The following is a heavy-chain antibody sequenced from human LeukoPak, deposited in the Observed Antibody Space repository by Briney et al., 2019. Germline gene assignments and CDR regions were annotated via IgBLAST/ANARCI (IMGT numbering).Heavy chain of an antibody. CDR1: GFTFSNNW. CDR2: VKKDESEK. CDR3: ARGIAAAGAFDI. D-gene: IGHD6-13*01. Sequence: PAGGSLRLSCAASGFTFSNNWMTWVRQAPGKGLEWVASVKKDESEKYYVDSVKGRFTISRDNAKNSLYLQMNSLRAEDTAVYYCARGIAAAGAFDIWGQGTMVTVSS. V-gene: IGHV3-7*01. J-gene: IGHJ3*02.